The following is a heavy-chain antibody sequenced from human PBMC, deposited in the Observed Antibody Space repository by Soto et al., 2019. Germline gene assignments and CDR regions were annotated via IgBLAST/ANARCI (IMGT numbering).Heavy chain of an antibody. V-gene: IGHV3-30*18. CDR2: ISYDGSNK. CDR1: GFTFSSYG. J-gene: IGHJ6*02. CDR3: AKTLRSSLLGDYYYGMDV. D-gene: IGHD6-13*01. Sequence: SLRLSCAASGFTFSSYGMHWVRQAPGKGLEWVAVISYDGSNKYYADSVKGRFTISRDNSKNTLYLQMNSLRAEDTAVYYCAKTLRSSLLGDYYYGMDVWGQGTTVTVSS.